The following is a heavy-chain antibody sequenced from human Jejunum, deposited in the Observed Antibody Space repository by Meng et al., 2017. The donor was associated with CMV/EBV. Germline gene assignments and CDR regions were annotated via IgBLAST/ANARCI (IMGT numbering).Heavy chain of an antibody. D-gene: IGHD5-12*01. Sequence: GPLPLCGVGLLQPSGVLSLTWAVYGVSFRGYCWNLIRQPPGKGLEWIGKINHSGTTNYNPSLKSRVTISVDTSKNQFSLKLSSVTAADTAVYYCAVDIVPAMGPGTPLTTNYWGQGTLVTVSS. CDR1: GVSFRGYC. J-gene: IGHJ4*02. CDR2: INHSGTT. V-gene: IGHV4-34*01. CDR3: AVDIVPAMGPGTPLTTNY.